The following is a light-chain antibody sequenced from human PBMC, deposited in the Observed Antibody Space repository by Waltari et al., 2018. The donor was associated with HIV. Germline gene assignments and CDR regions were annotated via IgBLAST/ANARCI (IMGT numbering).Light chain of an antibody. V-gene: IGLV2-11*01. J-gene: IGLJ3*02. Sequence: QSALTQPRSVSGSPGQSISISCTGTSSDVGGYKYVSWYQQYPGEVPKLMIYDVNKRPSGVPGRFSGSKSGNTASLTISGLQAGDEADDYCGSDAGVYTRWVFGGGTKLTVL. CDR2: DVN. CDR3: GSDAGVYTRWV. CDR1: SSDVGGYKY.